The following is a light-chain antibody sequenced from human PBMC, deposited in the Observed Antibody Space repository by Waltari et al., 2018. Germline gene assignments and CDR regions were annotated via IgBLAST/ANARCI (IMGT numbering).Light chain of an antibody. J-gene: IGLJ1*01. Sequence: QSALTQPASVSGSPGQSITISCTGSNSNIGTYSLVSWFQHRPGKAPNLIIYEVSQRPSGVSVRFSGSKSGNTASLTISGLQAEDEADYYCCSYAGSVPYVFGTGTTVTVL. CDR3: CSYAGSVPYV. CDR2: EVS. V-gene: IGLV2-23*02. CDR1: NSNIGTYSL.